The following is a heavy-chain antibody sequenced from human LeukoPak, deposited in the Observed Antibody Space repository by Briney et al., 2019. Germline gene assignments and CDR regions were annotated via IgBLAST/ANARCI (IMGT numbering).Heavy chain of an antibody. CDR3: AKGYDFWSGGIDY. J-gene: IGHJ4*02. CDR1: GFTFGSYA. CDR2: ISGSGGST. V-gene: IGHV3-23*01. Sequence: GGSLRLSCAASGFTFGSYAMSWVRQAPGKGLEWVSAISGSGGSTYYADSVKGRFTISRDNSRNTLYLQMNSLRADDTAVYYCAKGYDFWSGGIDYWGQGTLVTVSS. D-gene: IGHD3-3*01.